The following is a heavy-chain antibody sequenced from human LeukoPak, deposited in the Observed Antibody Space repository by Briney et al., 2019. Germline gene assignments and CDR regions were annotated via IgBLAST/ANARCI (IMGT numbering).Heavy chain of an antibody. CDR2: FYHSGST. J-gene: IGHJ1*01. CDR1: GYSISSGYS. Sequence: SETLSLTCTVSGYSISSGYSWDWIRQPPGKGLEWIGSFYHSGSTYYSPSLKSRVTMSVDTSKNQFSLKLSSVNAADTDVYYCARDSYYCDSSGYSPFQHWGQGTLVTVSS. V-gene: IGHV4-38-2*02. D-gene: IGHD3-22*01. CDR3: ARDSYYCDSSGYSPFQH.